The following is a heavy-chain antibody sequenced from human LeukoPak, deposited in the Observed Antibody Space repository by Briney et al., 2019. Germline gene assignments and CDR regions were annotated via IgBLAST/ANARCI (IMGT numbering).Heavy chain of an antibody. J-gene: IGHJ4*02. D-gene: IGHD4-23*01. CDR2: IYNSGST. CDR1: GGSVSSGDYY. Sequence: PSETLSLTCTVSGGSVSSGDYYWSWIRQPPGKGLEWIGYIYNSGSTYYNPSLKSRVAISADRSKNQFSLKLSSVTAADTAVYYCARGPRGTVVTSAIGYWGQGTLVTVSS. V-gene: IGHV4-30-4*01. CDR3: ARGPRGTVVTSAIGY.